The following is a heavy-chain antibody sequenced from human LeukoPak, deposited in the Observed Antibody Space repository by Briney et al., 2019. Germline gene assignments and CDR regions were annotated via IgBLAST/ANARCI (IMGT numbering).Heavy chain of an antibody. V-gene: IGHV4-59*01. CDR1: GGSISSYY. CDR2: IYYSGST. D-gene: IGHD6-6*01. Sequence: PSETLSLTCTVSGGSISSYYWSWIRQPPGKGLEWIGYIYYSGSTNYNPSLKSRVTISVDTSKNQFSLKLSSVTAADTAVYYCARVPASGRGSSLAFDIWGQGTMVTVSS. J-gene: IGHJ3*02. CDR3: ARVPASGRGSSLAFDI.